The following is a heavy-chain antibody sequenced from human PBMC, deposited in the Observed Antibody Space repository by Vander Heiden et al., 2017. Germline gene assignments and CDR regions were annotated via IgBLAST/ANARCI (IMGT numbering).Heavy chain of an antibody. CDR1: GFTVLSMY. D-gene: IGHD3-10*01. CDR3: ASLKGWSGEGVADY. V-gene: IGHV3-53*01. Sequence: EVQLVEAGGDWNQPGGSLRLCCEASGFTVLSMYMYCARQAPGNGVELFSVIYRGGGTYYPDFVKGRFTVSRDNSKNTLYLQMNSLRAEDTAVYYCASLKGWSGEGVADYWGQVALVTVSS. CDR2: IYRGGGT. J-gene: IGHJ4*02.